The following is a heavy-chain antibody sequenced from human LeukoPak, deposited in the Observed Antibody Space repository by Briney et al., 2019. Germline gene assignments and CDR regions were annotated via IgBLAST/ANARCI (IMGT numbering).Heavy chain of an antibody. CDR1: GGSFSGYY. D-gene: IGHD2-15*01. J-gene: IGHJ4*02. V-gene: IGHV4-34*01. CDR3: AGGVVAAVFDY. CDR2: INHSGST. Sequence: PSETLSLTCAVYGGSFSGYYWSWIRQPPGKGLEWIGEINHSGSTNYNPSLKSRVTISVDTSKNQFSLKLSSVTAADTAVYYRAGGVVAAVFDYWGQGTLVTVSS.